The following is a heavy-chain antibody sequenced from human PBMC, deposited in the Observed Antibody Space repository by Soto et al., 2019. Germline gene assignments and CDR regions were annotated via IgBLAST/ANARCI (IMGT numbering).Heavy chain of an antibody. D-gene: IGHD3-22*01. J-gene: IGHJ4*02. Sequence: QVQLVESGGGVVQPGRSLRLSCAASGFTFSSYAMHWVRQAPGKGLEWVAFISYDGSNEYYADSVKGRFTISRDNSKNTLYLQVNSLRTADTAVYYCARDRSMVVVAPGYWGQGTLVTVSA. CDR2: ISYDGSNE. CDR1: GFTFSSYA. CDR3: ARDRSMVVVAPGY. V-gene: IGHV3-30-3*01.